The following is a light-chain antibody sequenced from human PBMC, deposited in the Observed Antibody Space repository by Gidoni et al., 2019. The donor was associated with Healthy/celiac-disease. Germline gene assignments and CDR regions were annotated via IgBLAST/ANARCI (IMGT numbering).Light chain of an antibody. CDR2: DAS. J-gene: IGKJ1*01. CDR3: QQRSNWLSWT. Sequence: EIVLTQSPATLSLSPGERATLSCRASQSVSSYLAWYQQKPGQAPRLLIYDASTRATGITARFSGSGSGTDFTLTISSLEPEDFAVYYCQQRSNWLSWTFGQGTKMEIK. CDR1: QSVSSY. V-gene: IGKV3-11*01.